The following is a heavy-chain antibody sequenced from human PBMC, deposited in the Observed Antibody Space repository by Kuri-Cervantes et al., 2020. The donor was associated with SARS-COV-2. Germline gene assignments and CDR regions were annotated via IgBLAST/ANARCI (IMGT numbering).Heavy chain of an antibody. CDR1: GGTISSYS. D-gene: IGHD6-13*01. CDR2: IIPIFGTA. Sequence: AVKDSCSASGGTISSYSIIWGLRAPGRGLEWLVGIIPIFGTANYAQKFQGRVTITADDSTSTAYMELSSLRAEDTAVYYCAKDLRAAADPYWYFDLWGRGTLVTVSS. CDR3: AKDLRAAADPYWYFDL. V-gene: IGHV1-69*13. J-gene: IGHJ2*01.